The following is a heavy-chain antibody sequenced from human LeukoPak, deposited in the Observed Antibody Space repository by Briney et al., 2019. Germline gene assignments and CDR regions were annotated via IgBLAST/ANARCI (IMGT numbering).Heavy chain of an antibody. V-gene: IGHV4-39*07. CDR3: ARGNYGDYIDYYYMDV. D-gene: IGHD4-17*01. CDR1: GGSISSSSYY. Sequence: PSETLSLTCTVSGGSISSSSYYWGWIRQPPGKGLEWIGSIYYSGSTYYNPSLKSRVTMSVDTSKNQFSLKLSSVTAADTAVYYCARGNYGDYIDYYYMDVWGKGTTVTISS. CDR2: IYYSGST. J-gene: IGHJ6*03.